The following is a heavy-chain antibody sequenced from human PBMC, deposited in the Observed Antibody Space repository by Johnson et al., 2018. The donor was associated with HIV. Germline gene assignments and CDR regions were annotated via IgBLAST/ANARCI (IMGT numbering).Heavy chain of an antibody. CDR2: INSDGSTT. CDR1: GFTFNNYW. J-gene: IGHJ3*01. V-gene: IGHV3-74*01. D-gene: IGHD1/OR15-1a*01. CDR3: ARGGLGFKNIHDPLDV. Sequence: VQLVESGGGLGQPGGSLRLSCVDSGFTFNNYWMHWVRQAPGKGPVWVSRINSDGSTTDYADSVKGRFTISRDNSKNKLYLQMNSLRAEDTALYYCARGGLGFKNIHDPLDVWGQGTMVTVSS.